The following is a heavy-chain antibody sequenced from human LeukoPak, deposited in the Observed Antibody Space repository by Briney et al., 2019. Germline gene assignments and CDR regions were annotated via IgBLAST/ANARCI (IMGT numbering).Heavy chain of an antibody. CDR2: ISYDGSNK. Sequence: PGGSLRLSCAASGFTFSSYAMHWVRQAPGKGLEWVAVISYDGSNKYYADSVKGRFTISRDNSKNTLYLQMNSLRAEDTAVYYCARDLRGYSGYDSRPGVRIDYWGQGTLVTVSS. D-gene: IGHD5-12*01. J-gene: IGHJ4*02. CDR3: ARDLRGYSGYDSRPGVRIDY. V-gene: IGHV3-30-3*01. CDR1: GFTFSSYA.